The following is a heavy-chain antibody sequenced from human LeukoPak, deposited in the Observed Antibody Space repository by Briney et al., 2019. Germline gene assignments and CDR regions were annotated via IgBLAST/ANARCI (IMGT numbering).Heavy chain of an antibody. CDR2: INPNSGGT. J-gene: IGHJ6*03. CDR3: ARGGAVAWIGYYYYYMDV. CDR1: GYTFTGYY. V-gene: IGHV1-2*02. D-gene: IGHD6-19*01. Sequence: ASVKVSCKASGYTFTGYYMHWVRQAPGQGLEWMGWINPNSGGTNYAQKFQGRVTMTRDTSISTAYMELSRLRSDDTAVYYCARGGAVAWIGYYYYYMDVWGKGTTVTVSS.